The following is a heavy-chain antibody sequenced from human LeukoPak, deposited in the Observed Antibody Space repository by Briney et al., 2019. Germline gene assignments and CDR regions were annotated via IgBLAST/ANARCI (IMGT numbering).Heavy chain of an antibody. J-gene: IGHJ4*02. D-gene: IGHD3-10*01. CDR1: GYTLTELS. CDR3: ARVGRITMVRGVFDY. Sequence: ASVKVSCKVSGYTLTELSTHWVRQAPGKGLEWMGGFDPEDGETIYAQKFQGRVTMTEDTSTDTAYMELSSLRSEDTAVYYCARVGRITMVRGVFDYWGQGTLVTVSS. CDR2: FDPEDGET. V-gene: IGHV1-24*01.